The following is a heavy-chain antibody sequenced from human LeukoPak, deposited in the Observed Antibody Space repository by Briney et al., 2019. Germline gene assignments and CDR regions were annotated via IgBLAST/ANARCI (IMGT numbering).Heavy chain of an antibody. D-gene: IGHD6-13*01. J-gene: IGHJ3*02. CDR2: INHSGST. CDR1: GGSFSGYY. Sequence: SSETLSLTCAVYGGSFSGYYWSWIRQPPGKGLEWIGEINHSGSTNYNPSLKSRVTISVDTSKNQFSLKLSSVTAADTAVYYCARGEFSSSSSGPRGIRAFDIWGQGTMVTVSS. CDR3: ARGEFSSSSSGPRGIRAFDI. V-gene: IGHV4-34*01.